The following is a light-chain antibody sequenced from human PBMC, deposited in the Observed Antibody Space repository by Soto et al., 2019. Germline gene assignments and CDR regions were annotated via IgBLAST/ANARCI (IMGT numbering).Light chain of an antibody. CDR2: KAS. V-gene: IGKV1-5*03. CDR3: QQYNAWYT. Sequence: DIQMTQSPSTLSASVGDRVTITCRASQNINTWLAWYQQKPGKAPNLLIYKASTTASGVPSRFSGSGSGTEFPLTISSLQPDDFVTYFCQQYNAWYTFGQGTKLELK. J-gene: IGKJ2*01. CDR1: QNINTW.